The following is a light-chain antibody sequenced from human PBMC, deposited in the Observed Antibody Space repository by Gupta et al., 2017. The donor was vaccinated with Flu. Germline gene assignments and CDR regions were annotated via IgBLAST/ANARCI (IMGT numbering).Light chain of an antibody. CDR3: GAWDSSLTVV. CDR2: ETN. V-gene: IGLV1-51*02. CDR1: NSNIGKSY. Sequence: QSMLTQPPSVSAAPGQDVSISCSGNNSNIGKSYVSWYQQLPGTAPRLLIYETNKRPSGIPDRFSGSKSGTSATLGITGLQTGDEADYYCGAWDSSLTVVFGGGTKLTVL. J-gene: IGLJ3*02.